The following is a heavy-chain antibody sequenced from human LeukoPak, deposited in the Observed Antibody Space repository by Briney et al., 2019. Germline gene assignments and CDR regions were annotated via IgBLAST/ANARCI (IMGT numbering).Heavy chain of an antibody. D-gene: IGHD3-22*01. CDR2: INHSGST. V-gene: IGHV4-34*01. Sequence: SETLSLTCAVYGGSFSGYYWSWIRQPPGKGLEWIGEINHSGSTNYNPSLKSRVTISVDTSKNQFSLKLSSVTAADTAVYYCARAPYYCDSSGYYSSIYGMDVWGQGTTVTVSS. CDR3: ARAPYYCDSSGYYSSIYGMDV. CDR1: GGSFSGYY. J-gene: IGHJ6*02.